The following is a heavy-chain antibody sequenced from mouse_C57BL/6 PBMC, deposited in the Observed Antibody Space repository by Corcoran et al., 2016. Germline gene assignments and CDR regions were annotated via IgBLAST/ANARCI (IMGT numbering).Heavy chain of an antibody. CDR2: IYPRSGNT. J-gene: IGHJ2*01. CDR1: GYTFTSYG. CDR3: GYYGSSSYYFDS. D-gene: IGHD1-1*01. V-gene: IGHV1-81*01. Sequence: QVQLQQSGAELARPGASVKLSCKASGYTFTSYGINWVKQRTGQGLEWIGEIYPRSGNTYYNEKFKGKATLTADKSSSTAYMELRSLTSEDSAVYFCGYYGSSSYYFDSWGQGTTLTVSS.